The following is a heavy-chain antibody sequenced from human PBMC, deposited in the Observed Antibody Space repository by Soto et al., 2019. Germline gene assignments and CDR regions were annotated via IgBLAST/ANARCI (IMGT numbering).Heavy chain of an antibody. CDR1: GFTFDDYA. Sequence: GGSLRLSCAASGFTFDDYAMHWVRQVPGKGLEWVSGITWNSNTIGYADSVKGRFTISRDNAKNSLYLQMNSLSAEDSALYYCAKGDSSTWYPLQGSDYWGQGTLVTVSS. CDR2: ITWNSNTI. CDR3: AKGDSSTWYPLQGSDY. J-gene: IGHJ4*02. V-gene: IGHV3-9*01. D-gene: IGHD6-13*01.